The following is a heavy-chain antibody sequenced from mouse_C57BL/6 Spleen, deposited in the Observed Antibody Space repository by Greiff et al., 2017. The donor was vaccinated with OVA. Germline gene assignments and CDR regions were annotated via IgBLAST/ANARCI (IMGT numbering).Heavy chain of an antibody. CDR1: GFNIKDYY. CDR3: ALITTVVATDFDY. V-gene: IGHV14-2*01. CDR2: IDPEDGET. J-gene: IGHJ2*01. Sequence: VQLQQSGAELVKPGASVKLSCTASGFNIKDYYMHWVRQRTEQGLEWIGRIDPEDGETKYAPKFQGKATITADTSSNTAYLQLSSLTSEDTAVYYCALITTVVATDFDYWGQGTTLTVSS. D-gene: IGHD1-1*01.